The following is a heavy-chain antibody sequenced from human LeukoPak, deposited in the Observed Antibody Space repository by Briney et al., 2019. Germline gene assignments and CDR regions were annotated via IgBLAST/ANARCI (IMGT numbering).Heavy chain of an antibody. J-gene: IGHJ4*02. V-gene: IGHV3-11*06. CDR3: ARSSTMVRGVINPFDY. CDR2: ISSSSSYT. CDR1: GFTLSDYY. D-gene: IGHD3-10*01. Sequence: PGGSLRLSCAASGFTLSDYYMSWIRQAPGKGLEWVSYISSSSSYTNYADSVKGRFTISRDNAKNSLYLQMNSLRAEDTAVYYCARSSTMVRGVINPFDYWGQGTLVTVSS.